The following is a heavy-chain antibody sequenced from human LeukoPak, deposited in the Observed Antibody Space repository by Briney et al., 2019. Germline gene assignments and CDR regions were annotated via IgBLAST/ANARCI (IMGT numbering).Heavy chain of an antibody. D-gene: IGHD3-22*01. J-gene: IGHJ2*01. CDR2: IYYSGST. Sequence: PSETLSLTCTVSGGSISSHYWSWIRQPPGKGLEWIGYIYYSGSTNYNPSLKSRVTISVDTSKNQFSLKLSSVTAADTAAYYCARDSDYYDSSGYQPLYWYFDLWGRGTLVTVSS. CDR1: GGSISSHY. V-gene: IGHV4-59*11. CDR3: ARDSDYYDSSGYQPLYWYFDL.